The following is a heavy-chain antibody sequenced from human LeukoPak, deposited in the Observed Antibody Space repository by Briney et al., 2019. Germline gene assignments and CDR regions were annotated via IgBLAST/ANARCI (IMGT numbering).Heavy chain of an antibody. Sequence: SVKVSCKASGGTFSSYAISWVRQAPGQGLEWMGGIIPIFGTANYAQKFQGRVTMTRDTSTSTVYMELSSLRSEDTAVYYWAREDREPNDSSGYYGYYGMDVWGQGTTVTVSS. CDR1: GGTFSSYA. D-gene: IGHD3-22*01. CDR2: IIPIFGTA. V-gene: IGHV1-69*05. J-gene: IGHJ6*02. CDR3: AREDREPNDSSGYYGYYGMDV.